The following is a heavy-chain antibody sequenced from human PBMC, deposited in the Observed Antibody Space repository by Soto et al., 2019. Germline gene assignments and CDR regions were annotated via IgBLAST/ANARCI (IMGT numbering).Heavy chain of an antibody. V-gene: IGHV1-69*02. CDR1: GGTFSSYT. CDR3: AAGGHGAFDI. J-gene: IGHJ3*02. Sequence: QVQLVQSGAAVKKPGSSVKVSCKASGGTFSSYTISWVRQAPGQGLEWMGRIIPILDIANYAQKFQGRVTITADKSTSTAYMELSSLRSEDTAVYYCAAGGHGAFDIWGQGTMVTVSS. CDR2: IIPILDIA. D-gene: IGHD1-26*01.